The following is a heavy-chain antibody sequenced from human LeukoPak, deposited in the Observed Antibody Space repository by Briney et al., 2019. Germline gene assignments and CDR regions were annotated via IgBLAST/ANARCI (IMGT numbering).Heavy chain of an antibody. CDR2: IKQDGSEK. CDR3: ASRMRDWNDGLDY. CDR1: GLTLSNYW. J-gene: IGHJ4*02. D-gene: IGHD1-1*01. Sequence: GGSLRLSCTASGLTLSNYWMIWVRQAPGKGLQWVAKIKQDGSEKYYVDSVKGRCTISRDNAKKSLYLQMNSLRAEDTAVYYCASRMRDWNDGLDYWGQGTLVTVSS. V-gene: IGHV3-7*01.